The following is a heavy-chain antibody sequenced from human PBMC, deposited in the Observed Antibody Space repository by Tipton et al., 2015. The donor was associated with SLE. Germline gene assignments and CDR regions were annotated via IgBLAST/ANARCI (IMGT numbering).Heavy chain of an antibody. CDR1: GGSIRSATYY. Sequence: TLSLTCTVSGGSIRSATYYWSWIRQPAGKGLEWIGHIYTSENINYNPPLKSRVTMSVDTSKNQFSLNLRSVTASDAAVYYCARRGWVDAFDIWGQGTMVIVSS. CDR3: ARRGWVDAFDI. V-gene: IGHV4-61*09. D-gene: IGHD6-19*01. J-gene: IGHJ3*02. CDR2: IYTSENI.